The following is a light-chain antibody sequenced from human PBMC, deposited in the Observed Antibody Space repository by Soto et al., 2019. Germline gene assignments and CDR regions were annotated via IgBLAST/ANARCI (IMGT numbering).Light chain of an antibody. CDR2: GAS. Sequence: EIVMTQSPVTLSVSPGEIATLSCRASQSVSSSYLAWYQQKPGQAPRLLIYGASRRATGIRDRFSGSGSGTDFTLTISRLEPEDFAVYYCQQYGSSPPITFGQGTRLEIK. V-gene: IGKV3-20*01. CDR3: QQYGSSPPIT. J-gene: IGKJ5*01. CDR1: QSVSSSY.